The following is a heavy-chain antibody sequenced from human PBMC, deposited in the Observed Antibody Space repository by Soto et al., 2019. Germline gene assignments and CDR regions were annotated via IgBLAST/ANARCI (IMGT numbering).Heavy chain of an antibody. V-gene: IGHV1-18*01. CDR1: GYTFTSYG. Sequence: ASVKGSCKASGYTFTSYGISWVRQAPGQGLEWMGWISAYNGNTNYAQKLQGRVTMTTDTSTSTAYMELRSLRSDDTAVYYCARGSMVRGVIMIPHYFDYWGQGTLVTVSS. CDR3: ARGSMVRGVIMIPHYFDY. D-gene: IGHD3-10*01. CDR2: ISAYNGNT. J-gene: IGHJ4*02.